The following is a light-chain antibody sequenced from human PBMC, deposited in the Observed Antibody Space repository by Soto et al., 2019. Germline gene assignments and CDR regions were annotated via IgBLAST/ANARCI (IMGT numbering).Light chain of an antibody. CDR1: SFNIGSNY. CDR2: SNN. J-gene: IGLJ1*01. V-gene: IGLV1-44*01. Sequence: QSVLTQSPSASGTPGQRVTISCSGSSFNIGSNYVYWYQHLPGTAPKLLIYSNNQRPSGVPDRFSGSKSGTSVSLAISGLQSEDEADYYCAAWDDSLNGRLFGTGTRSPS. CDR3: AAWDDSLNGRL.